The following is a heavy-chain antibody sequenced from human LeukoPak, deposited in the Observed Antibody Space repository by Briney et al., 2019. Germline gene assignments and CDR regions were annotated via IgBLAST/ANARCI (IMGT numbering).Heavy chain of an antibody. CDR3: ARDRGDGYDYFWDY. CDR1: SAPISSNY. J-gene: IGHJ4*02. D-gene: IGHD5-12*01. CDR2: IHYTGST. Sequence: NSSETLSLACTVSSAPISSNYWTWIRQPPGKGLEWIGYIHYTGSTNYNPSLKSRVTISVDTSKNQFSLKLSSVTAADTAVYYCARDRGDGYDYFWDYWGQGTLVTVSS. V-gene: IGHV4-59*01.